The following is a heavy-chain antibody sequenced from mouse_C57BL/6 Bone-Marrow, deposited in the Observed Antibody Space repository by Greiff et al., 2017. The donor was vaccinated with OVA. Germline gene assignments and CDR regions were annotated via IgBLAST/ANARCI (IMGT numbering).Heavy chain of an antibody. V-gene: IGHV1-76*01. CDR3: ARSERLRGYFGY. CDR2: IYPGSGNI. Sequence: VQLQQSGAELVRPGASVKLSCKASGYTFTDYYISWVKQRPGQGLEWIARIYPGSGNIYYNEKFKGKATLTAEKSSSTAYMQLSSLTSDDSAVYYWARSERLRGYFGYWDRGTALTVSS. J-gene: IGHJ2*01. D-gene: IGHD2-2*01. CDR1: GYTFTDYY.